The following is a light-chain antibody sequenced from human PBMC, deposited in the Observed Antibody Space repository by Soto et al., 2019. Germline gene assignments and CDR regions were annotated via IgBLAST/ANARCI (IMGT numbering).Light chain of an antibody. Sequence: DIQMTQSQSSLSASVGDRVTITCRASQGIRNDLGRYQQKPGKAPKRLIYAASSLPSGVPSRFSGCGSGTELTLTINSLQPEEFSTYYCLQHNSYPPTFGQGTKVEIK. V-gene: IGKV1-17*01. CDR3: LQHNSYPPT. CDR2: AAS. J-gene: IGKJ1*01. CDR1: QGIRND.